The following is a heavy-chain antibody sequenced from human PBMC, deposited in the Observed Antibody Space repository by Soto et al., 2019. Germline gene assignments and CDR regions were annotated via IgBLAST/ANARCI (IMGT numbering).Heavy chain of an antibody. CDR2: IYSGGST. Sequence: GGSLRLSCAASGFTVSSNYMSWVRQAPGKGLEWVSVIYSGGSTYYADSVKGRFTISRDNSKNTLYLKMNSLRAEDTAVYYCARSIVVVPAAMFVEGAFDIWGQGTMVTVSS. D-gene: IGHD2-2*01. V-gene: IGHV3-66*01. CDR3: ARSIVVVPAAMFVEGAFDI. CDR1: GFTVSSNY. J-gene: IGHJ3*02.